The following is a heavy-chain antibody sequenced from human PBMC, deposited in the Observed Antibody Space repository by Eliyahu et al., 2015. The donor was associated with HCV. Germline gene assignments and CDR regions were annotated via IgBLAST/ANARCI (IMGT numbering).Heavy chain of an antibody. D-gene: IGHD3-10*01. V-gene: IGHV4-38-2*01. CDR3: ARAERGMVRGVIRETYYFDY. CDR1: GYXXSXXYY. Sequence: QVQLQESGPGLVKPSETLSLTCAVSGYXXSXXYYXGWIRQPPGKGLXWIGSIYHSGSTYYNPSLKSRVTISVDTSKNQFSLKLSSVTAADTAVYYCARAERGMVRGVIRETYYFDYWGQGTLITVSS. J-gene: IGHJ4*02. CDR2: IYHSGST.